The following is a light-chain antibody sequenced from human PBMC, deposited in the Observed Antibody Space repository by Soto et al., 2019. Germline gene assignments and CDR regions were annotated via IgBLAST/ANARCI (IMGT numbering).Light chain of an antibody. J-gene: IGLJ1*01. CDR3: LLWYGGAYL. CDR1: TGAVTKGFS. Sequence: VVTQEPSLTVSPGGTVTLTCASSTGAVTKGFSPNWLQQRPGQPPRALIYSINKTHSWTPARFSGSLLGGKAALTLSGVQPEDEAVYYCLLWYGGAYLFGTGTKVTVL. V-gene: IGLV7-43*01. CDR2: SIN.